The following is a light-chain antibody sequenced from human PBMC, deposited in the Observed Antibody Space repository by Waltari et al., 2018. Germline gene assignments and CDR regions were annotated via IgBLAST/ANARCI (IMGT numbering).Light chain of an antibody. CDR2: GAS. CDR1: QSVSSN. CDR3: EQYNNWPPWT. V-gene: IGKV3D-15*01. Sequence: EIVMTQSPATLSVSLGERATLSCGASQSVSSNLAWYQQKPGQAPRLLIYGASTRATGIPARFSGSGSGTEFTLTISSLQSEDFAVYYCEQYNNWPPWTFGQGTKVEIK. J-gene: IGKJ1*01.